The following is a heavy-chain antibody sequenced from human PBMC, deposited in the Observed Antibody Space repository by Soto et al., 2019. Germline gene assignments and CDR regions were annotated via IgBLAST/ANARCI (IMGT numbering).Heavy chain of an antibody. CDR2: IYYSGST. V-gene: IGHV4-31*03. CDR3: ARVGSGWSRGPFDY. CDR1: GGSISSGGYY. D-gene: IGHD6-19*01. Sequence: SETLSLTCTVSGGSISSGGYYWSWIRQHPGKGLEWIGYIYYSGSTYYNPSLKSRVTISVDTSKNQFSLKLSSVTAADTAVYYSARVGSGWSRGPFDYWGQGTLVTVSS. J-gene: IGHJ4*02.